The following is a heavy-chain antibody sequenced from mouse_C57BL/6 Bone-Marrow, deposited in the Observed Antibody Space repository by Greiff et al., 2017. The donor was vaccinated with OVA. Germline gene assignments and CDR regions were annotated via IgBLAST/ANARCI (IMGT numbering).Heavy chain of an antibody. CDR2: ISYDGSN. D-gene: IGHD2-3*01. CDR3: AREGFDGYYADYYAMDY. J-gene: IGHJ4*01. CDR1: GYSITSGYY. Sequence: DVQLVESGPGLVKPSQSLSLTCSVTGYSITSGYYWNWIRQFPGNKLEWMGYISYDGSNNYNPSLKNRISITRDTSKNQFFLKLNSVTTEDTATYYCAREGFDGYYADYYAMDYWGQGTSVTVSS. V-gene: IGHV3-6*01.